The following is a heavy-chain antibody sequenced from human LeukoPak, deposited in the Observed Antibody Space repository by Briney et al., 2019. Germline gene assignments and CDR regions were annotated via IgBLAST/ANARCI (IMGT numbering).Heavy chain of an antibody. V-gene: IGHV4-38-2*02. CDR3: ASIQSSIAARQGNVDY. CDR1: GYSINSGYY. CDR2: IYHSGST. D-gene: IGHD6-6*01. Sequence: SETLSLTCTVSGYSINSGYYWGWIRQPPGKGLEWIGNIYHSGSTYYNPSLKSRVTISVDTSTNHFSLRLTSVTAADTAVYYCASIQSSIAARQGNVDYWGQGTLVTVSS. J-gene: IGHJ4*02.